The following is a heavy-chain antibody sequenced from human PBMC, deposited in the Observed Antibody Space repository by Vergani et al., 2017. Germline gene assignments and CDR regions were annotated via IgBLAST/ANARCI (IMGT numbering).Heavy chain of an antibody. J-gene: IGHJ4*02. CDR1: GGSISPYY. CDR3: ARARGAVAGYFDY. Sequence: QVQLQESGPGLVKPSETLSLTCIVSGGSISPYYWSWIRQPPGKGLEWIGEINDSGSTNYNPSLKSRATISVDTSKKQFSLKLNSVIAADTAVYYCARARGAVAGYFDYWGQGTQVTVSS. CDR2: INDSGST. V-gene: IGHV4-34*01. D-gene: IGHD6-19*01.